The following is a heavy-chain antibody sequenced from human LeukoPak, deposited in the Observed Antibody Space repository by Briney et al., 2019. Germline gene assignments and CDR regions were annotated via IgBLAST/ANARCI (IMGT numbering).Heavy chain of an antibody. CDR1: GFTFSSYA. CDR2: ISYDGSNK. CDR3: AKDSLSSSSWFPWYYMDV. V-gene: IGHV3-30-3*01. Sequence: GGSLRLSCAASGFTFSSYAMHWVRQAPGKGLEWVAVISYDGSNKYYADSVKGRFTISRDNSKNTLYLQMNSLRAEDTAVYYCAKDSLSSSSWFPWYYMDVWGKGTTVTVSS. D-gene: IGHD6-13*01. J-gene: IGHJ6*03.